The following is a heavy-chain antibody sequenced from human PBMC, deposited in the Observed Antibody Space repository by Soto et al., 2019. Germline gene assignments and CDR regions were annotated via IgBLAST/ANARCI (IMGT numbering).Heavy chain of an antibody. Sequence: SETLSLTCTVSGGSISSGGYYWSWIRQHPGKGLEWIGYIYYSGSTYYNPSLKSRVTISVDTSKNQFSLKLSSVTAADTAVYYCARVYKYFDWLFDYWGQGTLVTVSS. J-gene: IGHJ4*02. CDR1: GGSISSGGYY. CDR2: IYYSGST. D-gene: IGHD3-9*01. V-gene: IGHV4-31*03. CDR3: ARVYKYFDWLFDY.